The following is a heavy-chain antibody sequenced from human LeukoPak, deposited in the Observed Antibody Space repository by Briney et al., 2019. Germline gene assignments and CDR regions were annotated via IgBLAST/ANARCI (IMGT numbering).Heavy chain of an antibody. CDR2: ISSSSSTI. D-gene: IGHD6-13*01. CDR1: GFTFSSYS. J-gene: IGHJ6*02. CDR3: ARDYSSSWHNYGMDV. V-gene: IGHV3-48*04. Sequence: PGGSLRLSCAASGFTFSSYSMNWVRQAPGKGLEWVSYISSSSSTIHYADSVKGRFTISRDNAKNSLYLQMNSLRAEDTAVYYCARDYSSSWHNYGMDVWGQGTTVTVSS.